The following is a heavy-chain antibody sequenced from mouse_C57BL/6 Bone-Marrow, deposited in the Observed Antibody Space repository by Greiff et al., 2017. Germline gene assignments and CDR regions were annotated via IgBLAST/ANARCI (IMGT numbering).Heavy chain of an antibody. D-gene: IGHD1-1*02. CDR3: TTDYGGAMDY. CDR1: GFTFKDDY. Sequence: VQLQQSGAELVRPGASVKLSCTASGFTFKDDYMHWVKQRPEQGLEWIGWIDPENGDTEYAAKFQGKATITADTSSNTAYLQLSSLTSEDTAVYYCTTDYGGAMDYWGQGTSVTVSS. V-gene: IGHV14-4*01. CDR2: IDPENGDT. J-gene: IGHJ4*01.